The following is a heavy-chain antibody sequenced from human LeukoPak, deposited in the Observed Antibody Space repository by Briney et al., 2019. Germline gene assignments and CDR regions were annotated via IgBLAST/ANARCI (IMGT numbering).Heavy chain of an antibody. CDR1: GYTFTSYY. J-gene: IGHJ6*03. D-gene: IGHD5-18*01. V-gene: IGHV1-46*01. Sequence: ASVKVSCKASGYTFTSYYMHWVRQAPGQGLEWMGIINPSGGSTSYAQKFQGRVTMTRDTSTSTVYMELSSLRSEDTAVYYCARAHPEGGYSYGYENYYYYYYMDVWGKGTTVTVSS. CDR3: ARAHPEGGYSYGYENYYYYYYMDV. CDR2: INPSGGST.